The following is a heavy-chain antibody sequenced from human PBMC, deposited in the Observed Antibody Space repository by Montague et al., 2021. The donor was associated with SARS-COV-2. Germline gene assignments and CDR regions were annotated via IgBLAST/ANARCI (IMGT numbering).Heavy chain of an antibody. V-gene: IGHV4-34*01. CDR1: GGSFSGYY. CDR3: ARWDPQTLTLIGLRGKSASDY. D-gene: IGHD4-23*01. J-gene: IGHJ4*02. CDR2: INHSGTTNH. Sequence: SETLSLTCAVYGGSFSGYYWTWTRQSPGKGLEWIAEINHSGTTNHNFNPSLRSRVTILVDTSKSQFSLKLSSVTAADTGVYYCARWDPQTLTLIGLRGKSASDYWGQGTLVTVSS.